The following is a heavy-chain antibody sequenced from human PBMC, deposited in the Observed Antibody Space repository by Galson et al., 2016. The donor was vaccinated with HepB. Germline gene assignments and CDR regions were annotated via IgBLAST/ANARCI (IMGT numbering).Heavy chain of an antibody. D-gene: IGHD4-17*01. Sequence: SETLSLTCAVYGGSFSGYYWSWIRQPPGKGLEWIGEINHSGSTNYNPSLKSRVTISVDTSKDQFSLKLSSVTAADTAVYYCARGDNPDYGDYASAYYYMDVWG. J-gene: IGHJ6*03. CDR1: GGSFSGYY. CDR3: ARGDNPDYGDYASAYYYMDV. CDR2: INHSGST. V-gene: IGHV4-34*01.